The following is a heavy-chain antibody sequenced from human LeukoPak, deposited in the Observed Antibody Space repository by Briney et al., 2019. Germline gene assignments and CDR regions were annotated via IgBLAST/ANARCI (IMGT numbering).Heavy chain of an antibody. CDR2: INHSGST. CDR1: GGSFSGYY. CDR3: ATTHCSGGSCYSGKYFQH. Sequence: PETLSLTCAVYGGSFSGYYWSWIRQPPGKGLEWIGEINHSGSTNYNPSLKSRVTISVDTSKNQFSLKLSSVTAADTAVYYCATTHCSGGSCYSGKYFQHWGQGTLVTVSS. V-gene: IGHV4-34*01. J-gene: IGHJ1*01. D-gene: IGHD2-15*01.